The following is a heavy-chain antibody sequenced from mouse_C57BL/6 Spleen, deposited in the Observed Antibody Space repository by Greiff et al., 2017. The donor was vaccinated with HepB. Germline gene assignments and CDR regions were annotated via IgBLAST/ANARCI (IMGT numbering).Heavy chain of an antibody. CDR3: ARGGLDYDYDWFAY. V-gene: IGHV1-76*01. J-gene: IGHJ3*01. CDR2: IYPGSGNT. D-gene: IGHD2-4*01. CDR1: GYTFTDYY. Sequence: VQLQQSGAELVRPGASVKLSCKASGYTFTDYYINWVKQRPGQGLEWIARIYPGSGNTYYNEKFKGKATLTAEKSSSTAYMQLSSLTSEDSAVYFCARGGLDYDYDWFAYWGQGTLVTVSA.